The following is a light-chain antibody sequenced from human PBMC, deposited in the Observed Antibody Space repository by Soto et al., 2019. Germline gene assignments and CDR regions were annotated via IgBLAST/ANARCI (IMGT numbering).Light chain of an antibody. CDR3: QQYTGSPWT. CDR1: QSFSSSF. V-gene: IGKV3-20*01. J-gene: IGKJ1*01. Sequence: EIVLTQSPGTLSLSPGERVILSCRASQSFSSSFLALYQQRPGQAPRLLIYGASTRATGIPDRFSGGGSGTDFTLTISRLEPEDFAVYYCQQYTGSPWTFGQGTKVDIK. CDR2: GAS.